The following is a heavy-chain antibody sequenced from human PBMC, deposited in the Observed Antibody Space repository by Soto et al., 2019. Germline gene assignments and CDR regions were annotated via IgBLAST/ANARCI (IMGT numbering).Heavy chain of an antibody. J-gene: IGHJ4*02. CDR3: ARDRGGYSYGYADY. Sequence: SVKVSCKVSGGTFSSQAISWVRQAPGQRLEWMGVFIPILGAPKYAQNFRDRVTITADESTSTAYMELSSLRSEDTAVYYCARDRGGYSYGYADYWGPGTLATVPS. D-gene: IGHD5-18*01. CDR1: GGTFSSQA. V-gene: IGHV1-69*13. CDR2: FIPILGAP.